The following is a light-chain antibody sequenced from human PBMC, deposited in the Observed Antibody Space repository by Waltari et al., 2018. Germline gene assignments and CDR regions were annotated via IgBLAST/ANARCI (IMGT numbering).Light chain of an antibody. V-gene: IGLV2-23*02. CDR1: TSDVGKYNL. J-gene: IGLJ3*02. CDR2: DVN. CDR3: CSYAGSAISV. Sequence: QSALTQTATVSGSPGQSITISCTGTTSDVGKYNLVSWYQQHPGNAPTLIIYDVNKPPSGVSNRFSGSKAGKPASLTISGLQAADEAYYYCCSYAGSAISVFGGGTKVTVL.